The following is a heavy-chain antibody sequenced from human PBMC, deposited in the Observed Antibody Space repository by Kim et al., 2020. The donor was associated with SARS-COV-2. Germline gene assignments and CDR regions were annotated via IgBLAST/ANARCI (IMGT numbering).Heavy chain of an antibody. Sequence: GGSLRLSCATSGFTFSTYGMTWVRQAPGKGLEWVSAISLSGGSPYYADSVKGRFTVSRDNSKNTLYLQMNSLRVEDTAVYYCAKETPALPGSLGNDYWGQGTLVTVSS. J-gene: IGHJ4*02. CDR1: GFTFSTYG. V-gene: IGHV3-23*01. CDR3: AKETPALPGSLGNDY. D-gene: IGHD3-16*01. CDR2: ISLSGGSP.